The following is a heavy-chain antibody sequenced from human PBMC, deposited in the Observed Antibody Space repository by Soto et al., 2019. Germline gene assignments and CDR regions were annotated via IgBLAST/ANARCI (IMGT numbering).Heavy chain of an antibody. J-gene: IGHJ4*02. D-gene: IGHD3-22*01. Sequence: QVQLQESGPGLVKPLETLSLTCTVSGGSISSYYWSWIRQPAGKGLEWIGRIYTSGSTNYNPSLKSRVTMSVDTSKNQFSLKLSSVTAADTAVYYCARESIYYDSSGYHPLDYWGQGTLVTVSS. V-gene: IGHV4-4*07. CDR2: IYTSGST. CDR3: ARESIYYDSSGYHPLDY. CDR1: GGSISSYY.